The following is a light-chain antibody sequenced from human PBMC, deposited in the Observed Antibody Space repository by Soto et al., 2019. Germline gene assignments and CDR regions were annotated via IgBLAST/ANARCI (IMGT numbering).Light chain of an antibody. J-gene: IGKJ1*01. V-gene: IGKV3-20*01. CDR3: QQYGRSLTWT. CDR1: QSVTSNF. CDR2: AAS. Sequence: EVVMTQSPGTVSLSPGERATLSCRASQSVTSNFFACYQQHPGEAPRLLIYAASSRATGIAGWISGSGSATDFPLSISRLEHEDFAVYYCQQYGRSLTWTFGQGTKVEIK.